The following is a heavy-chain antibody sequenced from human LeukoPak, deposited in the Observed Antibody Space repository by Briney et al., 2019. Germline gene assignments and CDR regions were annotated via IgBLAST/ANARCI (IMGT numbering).Heavy chain of an antibody. V-gene: IGHV3-21*01. J-gene: IGHJ4*02. CDR2: ISSSSSYI. CDR1: GFTFSSYA. CDR3: ARGRGVYDYVWGSYRQPFDY. D-gene: IGHD3-16*02. Sequence: GGSLRLSCAASGFTFSSYAMSWVRQAPGKGLEWVSSISSSSSYIYYADSVKGRFTISRDNAKNSLYLQMNSLRAEDTAVYSCARGRGVYDYVWGSYRQPFDYWGQGTLVTVSS.